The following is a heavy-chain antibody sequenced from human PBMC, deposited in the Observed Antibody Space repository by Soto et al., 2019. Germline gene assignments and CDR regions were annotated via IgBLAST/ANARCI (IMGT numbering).Heavy chain of an antibody. V-gene: IGHV3-23*01. D-gene: IGHD4-17*01. CDR1: GFTFSSYG. CDR2: ISGSGGST. CDR3: AKDLTPISLSLAGDYLYCFDY. Sequence: PGGSLRLSCAASGFTFSSYGMHWVRQAPGKGLEWVSAISGSGGSTYYADSVKGRFTISRDNSKNTLYLQMNSLRAEDTAVYYCAKDLTPISLSLAGDYLYCFDYWGEVNTVTV. J-gene: IGHJ4*02.